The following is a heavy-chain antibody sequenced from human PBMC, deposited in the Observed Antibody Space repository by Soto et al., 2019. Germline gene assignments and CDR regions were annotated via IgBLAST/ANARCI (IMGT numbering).Heavy chain of an antibody. D-gene: IGHD3-9*01. CDR2: IYYSGST. CDR1: GGSISSYY. Sequence: SETLSLTCTVSGGSISSYYWSWIRQPPGKGLEWIGYIYYSGSTNYNPSLKSRVTISVDTSKNQFSLKLSSVTAADTAVYYCARLLDYDILTGIYYYYYYMDVWGKGTTVTVSS. CDR3: ARLLDYDILTGIYYYYYYMDV. V-gene: IGHV4-59*08. J-gene: IGHJ6*03.